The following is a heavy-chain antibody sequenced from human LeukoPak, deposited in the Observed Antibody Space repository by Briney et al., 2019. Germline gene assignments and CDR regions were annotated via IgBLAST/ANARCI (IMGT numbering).Heavy chain of an antibody. D-gene: IGHD3-22*01. V-gene: IGHV1-69*13. CDR1: GGTFSSYA. CDR3: ARVGDYYDIDY. CDR2: IIPIFGTA. Sequence: ASVKVSCKASGGTFSSYAISWVRQAPGQGLEWMGGIIPIFGTANYAQKFQGRVTITAYESTSTAYMELSSLRSEDTAVYYCARVGDYYDIDYWGQGALVTVSS. J-gene: IGHJ4*02.